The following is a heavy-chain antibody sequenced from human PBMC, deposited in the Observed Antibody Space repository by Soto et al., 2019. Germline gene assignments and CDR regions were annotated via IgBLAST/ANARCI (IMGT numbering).Heavy chain of an antibody. CDR1: GYSFTSYW. J-gene: IGHJ4*02. D-gene: IGHD6-13*01. CDR2: IYPGDSDT. CDR3: ARRGSSWYFGRYFDY. Sequence: GESLKISCKGSGYSFTSYWIGWVRQMPGKGLEWMGIIYPGDSDTRYSPSFQGQVTISADKSISTAYLQWSSLKASDTAMYYCARRGSSWYFGRYFDYWGQGTLVTSPQ. V-gene: IGHV5-51*01.